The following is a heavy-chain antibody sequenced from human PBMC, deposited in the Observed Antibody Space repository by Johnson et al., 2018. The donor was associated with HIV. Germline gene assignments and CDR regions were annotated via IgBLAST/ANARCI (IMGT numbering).Heavy chain of an antibody. Sequence: VESGGVVVQPGGSLRLSCAASGFTFDDYAMHWVRQAPVKGLEWVYLISWDVCSTYYADSVKGRFTIPRDNSKNSLYLQMNSLRAEDTALYYCAKQYSSSGYGNAFDIWGQGTMVTVSS. CDR3: AKQYSSSGYGNAFDI. J-gene: IGHJ3*02. D-gene: IGHD6-13*01. V-gene: IGHV3-43D*03. CDR1: GFTFDDYA. CDR2: ISWDVCST.